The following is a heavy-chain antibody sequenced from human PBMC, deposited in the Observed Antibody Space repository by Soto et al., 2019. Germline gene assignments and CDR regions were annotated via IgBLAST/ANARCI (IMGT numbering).Heavy chain of an antibody. D-gene: IGHD3-9*01. CDR3: ARVGGDDYDILTGYWERTFDY. J-gene: IGHJ4*02. CDR2: INHSGST. Sequence: PSETLSLTCAVYGGSFSGYYWSWIRQPPGKGLEWIGEINHSGSTNYNPSLKSRVTISVDTSKNQFSLKLSSVTAADTAVYYCARVGGDDYDILTGYWERTFDYWGQGTLVTVSS. V-gene: IGHV4-34*01. CDR1: GGSFSGYY.